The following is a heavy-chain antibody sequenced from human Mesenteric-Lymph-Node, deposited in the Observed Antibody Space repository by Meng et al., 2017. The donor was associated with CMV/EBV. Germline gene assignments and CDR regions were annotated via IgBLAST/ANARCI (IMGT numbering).Heavy chain of an antibody. J-gene: IGHJ6*02. CDR2: ISWDGGST. CDR1: GFTFDDYA. Sequence: GESLKISCGASGFTFDDYAMHWVRQAPGKGLEWISLISWDGGSTYYADSVKGRFTISRDNTKNSLYLQMNSLRAEDTALYYCAKDRIATAGTYYFYDMDVWGQGTTVTVSS. D-gene: IGHD6-13*01. V-gene: IGHV3-43D*03. CDR3: AKDRIATAGTYYFYDMDV.